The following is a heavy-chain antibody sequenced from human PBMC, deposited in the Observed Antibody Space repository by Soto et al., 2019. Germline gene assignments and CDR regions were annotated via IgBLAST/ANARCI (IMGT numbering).Heavy chain of an antibody. D-gene: IGHD6-6*01. CDR2: INAGNGNT. Sequence: GAPVKGPCKASGYTFTNYAMHWVRQAPGQRLEWMGWINAGNGNTKYSQKFQGRVTITRDTSASTAYMELSSLRSEDTAVYYCARGRIAARQADYWGQGTLVTVSS. J-gene: IGHJ4*02. V-gene: IGHV1-3*01. CDR3: ARGRIAARQADY. CDR1: GYTFTNYA.